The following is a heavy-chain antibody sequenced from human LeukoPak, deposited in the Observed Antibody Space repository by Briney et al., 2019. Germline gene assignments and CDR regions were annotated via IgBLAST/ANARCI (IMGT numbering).Heavy chain of an antibody. CDR1: GGSISSSSYY. CDR2: IYYSGST. Sequence: SETLSLTCTVSGGSISSSSYYWGWIRQPPGKGLEWIGSIYYSGSTYYNPSLKSRVTISVDTSKNQFSLKLSSVTAADTAVYYCASALHFLEWLLPGYYFDYWGQGTLVTVSS. CDR3: ASALHFLEWLLPGYYFDY. V-gene: IGHV4-39*01. D-gene: IGHD3-3*01. J-gene: IGHJ4*02.